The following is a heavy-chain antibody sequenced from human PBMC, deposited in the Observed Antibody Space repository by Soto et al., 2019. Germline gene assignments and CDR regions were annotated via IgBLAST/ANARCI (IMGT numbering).Heavy chain of an antibody. V-gene: IGHV4-4*07. CDR3: ARWLGDWNYGWFDP. CDR1: GGSISSYY. Sequence: SETLSLTCTVSGGSISSYYWSWIRQPAGKGLEWIGRIYTSGSTNYNPSLKSRVTMSVGTSKNQFSLKLSSVTAADTAVYYCARWLGDWNYGWFDPWGQGTLVTVSS. J-gene: IGHJ5*02. CDR2: IYTSGST. D-gene: IGHD1-7*01.